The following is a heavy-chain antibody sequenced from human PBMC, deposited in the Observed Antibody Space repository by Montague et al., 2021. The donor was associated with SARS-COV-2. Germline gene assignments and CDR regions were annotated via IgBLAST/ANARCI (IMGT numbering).Heavy chain of an antibody. CDR3: ARDPLDYGLWSSGSYYNAYYYYYGMDV. V-gene: IGHV3-21*01. Sequence: SLRLSCAASGFTFSSYSMNWVRQAPGKGLKWVSSISSSSSYIYYADSVKGRFTISRDNAKNSLYLRMNSLRAEDTAVYYCARDPLDYGLWSSGSYYNAYYYYYGMDVWGQGTTVTVSS. CDR1: GFTFSSYS. D-gene: IGHD3-10*01. CDR2: ISSSSSYI. J-gene: IGHJ6*02.